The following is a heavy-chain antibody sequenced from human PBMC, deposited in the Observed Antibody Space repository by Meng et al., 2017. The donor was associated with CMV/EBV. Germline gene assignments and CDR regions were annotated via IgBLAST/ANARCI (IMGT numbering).Heavy chain of an antibody. V-gene: IGHV3-7*02. CDR3: RLGHYSQD. Sequence: LVESGGGLVQPGGSLRLSCAASGLPISNYWMSWVRQAPGKGLEWVANIKNDGSERYYVDSVKGRFSISRDNADNSLYLQMNNLRAEDTAVYYCRLGHYSQDWGQGTLVTVPS. CDR2: IKNDGSER. J-gene: IGHJ4*02. CDR1: GLPISNYW. D-gene: IGHD4-17*01.